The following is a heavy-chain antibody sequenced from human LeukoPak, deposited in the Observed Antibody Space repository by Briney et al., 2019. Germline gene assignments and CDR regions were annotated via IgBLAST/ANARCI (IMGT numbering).Heavy chain of an antibody. CDR3: AKEPREYCSSTSCPNWFDS. D-gene: IGHD2-2*01. J-gene: IGHJ5*01. Sequence: GGSLRLSCAASGFTFNNYTMSWVRQAPGKGLEWVSAISASGGTTYYADSVKGRFTISRDNSENTLFLQMNSLRAEDTAVYYCAKEPREYCSSTSCPNWFDSWGQGTLVTVSS. V-gene: IGHV3-23*01. CDR1: GFTFNNYT. CDR2: ISASGGTT.